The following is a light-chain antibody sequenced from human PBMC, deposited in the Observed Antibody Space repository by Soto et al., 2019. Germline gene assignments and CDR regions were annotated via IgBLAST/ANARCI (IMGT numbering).Light chain of an antibody. J-gene: IGLJ1*01. CDR1: RSDVGGYNY. Sequence: QSALTQPASGSGSPGQSITISCPGTRSDVGGYNYVSWYQQHPGKAPKLMMYDVSNRPSGVSNRFAGSKSGNTASLTISGLQAEDEADYYCSSYTSSSTPYVFGTGTKLTVL. CDR2: DVS. V-gene: IGLV2-14*01. CDR3: SSYTSSSTPYV.